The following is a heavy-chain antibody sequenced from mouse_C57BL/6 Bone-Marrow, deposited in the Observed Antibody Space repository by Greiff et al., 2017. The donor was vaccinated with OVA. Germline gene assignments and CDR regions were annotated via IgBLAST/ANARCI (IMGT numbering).Heavy chain of an antibody. CDR1: GYTFTSYG. CDR3: ARLTPAYFDY. J-gene: IGHJ2*01. Sequence: QVQLKESGAELARPGASVKLSCKASGYTFTSYGISWVKQRTGQGLEWIGEIYTRSGNTYYNEKFQGKDTLTAAKSYSTAYTELRSLTSDDSAVYFCARLTPAYFDYWGQGTTLTVSS. D-gene: IGHD1-2*01. CDR2: IYTRSGNT. V-gene: IGHV1-81*01.